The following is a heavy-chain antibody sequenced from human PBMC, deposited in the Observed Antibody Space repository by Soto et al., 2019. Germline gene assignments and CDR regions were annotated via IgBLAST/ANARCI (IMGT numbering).Heavy chain of an antibody. J-gene: IGHJ5*02. CDR3: TKGGSMVNGEFTS. CDR1: GFSLSSRA. CDR2: ISGSGVST. D-gene: IGHD3-10*01. V-gene: IGHV3-23*01. Sequence: GGSLRLSCAASGFSLSSRAMSWVRQAPGKGLEWVSTISGSGVSTYYPDSVRGRFTISKDNSKNTVYLQMNSLRDEDTAEYFCTKGGSMVNGEFTSWGQGTLVTVYS.